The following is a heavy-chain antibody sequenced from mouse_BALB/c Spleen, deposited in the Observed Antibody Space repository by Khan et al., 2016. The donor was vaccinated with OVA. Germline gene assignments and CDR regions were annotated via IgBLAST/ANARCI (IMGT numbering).Heavy chain of an antibody. Sequence: QMQLQQSGAELVRPGSSVKISCKASGYAFSNYLMNWVKQGPGQGLEWIGQIYPGDGNTNYYGKFKDKATLTADNSSTTAYMQLSSLTSEDSAVYFCARSGYDYFAYWGQGTLVTVSA. J-gene: IGHJ3*01. D-gene: IGHD2-14*01. CDR2: IYPGDGNT. V-gene: IGHV1-80*01. CDR3: ARSGYDYFAY. CDR1: GYAFSNYL.